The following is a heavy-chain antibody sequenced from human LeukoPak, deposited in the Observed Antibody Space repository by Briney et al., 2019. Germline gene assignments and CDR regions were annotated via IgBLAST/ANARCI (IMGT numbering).Heavy chain of an antibody. D-gene: IGHD3-9*01. V-gene: IGHV3-43*02. CDR1: GFTFDDYA. CDR3: AKTGRNYDILTGYYTPHYYYGMDV. CDR2: ISGDGGST. J-gene: IGHJ6*02. Sequence: GGSLRLSCAASGFTFDDYAMHWVRQAPGKGLEWVSLISGDGGSTYYADSVKGRFTISRDNSKNSLYLQMNSLRTEDTALYYCAKTGRNYDILTGYYTPHYYYGMDVWGQGPRSPSP.